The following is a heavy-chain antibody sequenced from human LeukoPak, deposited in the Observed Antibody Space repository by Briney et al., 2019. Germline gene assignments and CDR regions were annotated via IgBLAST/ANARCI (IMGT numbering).Heavy chain of an antibody. CDR1: GFTFTTSG. CDR2: ISCDGGNP. J-gene: IGHJ5*02. D-gene: IGHD6-13*01. V-gene: IGHV3-74*01. Sequence: GGSLRLSCAASGFTFTTSGMNWVRQAPGKGLVWVSRISCDGGNPSYADSVKGRFTISRDNAKNTLYLQMNSLTAEDTAVYYCARGYSSRLYNWLDPWGQGTLVTVSS. CDR3: ARGYSSRLYNWLDP.